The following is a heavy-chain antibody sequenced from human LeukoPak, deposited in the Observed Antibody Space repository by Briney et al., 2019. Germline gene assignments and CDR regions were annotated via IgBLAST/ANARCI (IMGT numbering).Heavy chain of an antibody. CDR3: ARGLRGMEYSRQDWYFDL. V-gene: IGHV4-61*08. D-gene: IGHD6-6*01. CDR1: GGSISSGGYY. CDR2: IYYSGST. J-gene: IGHJ2*01. Sequence: SQTLSLTCTVSGGSISSGGYYWSWIRQPPGKGLEWIGYIYYSGSTNYNPSLKSRVTISVDTSKNQFSLKLSSVTAADTAVYYCARGLRGMEYSRQDWYFDLWGRGTLVTVSS.